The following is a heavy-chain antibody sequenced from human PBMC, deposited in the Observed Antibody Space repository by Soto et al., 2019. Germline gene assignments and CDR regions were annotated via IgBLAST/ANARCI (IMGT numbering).Heavy chain of an antibody. Sequence: LSLTCTVSGGSISSGGYYWSWIRQHPGKGLEWIGYIYYSGSTYYNPSLKSRVTISVDASKNQFSLKLSSVTAADTAVYYCAREEDSSSWTVDYWGQGTLVTVSS. CDR2: IYYSGST. CDR3: AREEDSSSWTVDY. D-gene: IGHD6-13*01. J-gene: IGHJ4*02. CDR1: GGSISSGGYY. V-gene: IGHV4-31*03.